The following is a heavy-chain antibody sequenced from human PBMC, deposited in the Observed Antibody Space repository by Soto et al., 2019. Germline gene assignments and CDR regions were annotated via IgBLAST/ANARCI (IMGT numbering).Heavy chain of an antibody. Sequence: SVKVSCKASGGTFSSYAISWVRQAPGQGLEWMGGIIPIFGTANYAQKFQGRVTITADESTSTAYMELSSLRSEDTAVYYCARMWSEVGWLSLILYYYYYGMDVWGQGTTVTVSS. J-gene: IGHJ6*02. CDR3: ARMWSEVGWLSLILYYYYYGMDV. D-gene: IGHD3-22*01. CDR2: IIPIFGTA. V-gene: IGHV1-69*13. CDR1: GGTFSSYA.